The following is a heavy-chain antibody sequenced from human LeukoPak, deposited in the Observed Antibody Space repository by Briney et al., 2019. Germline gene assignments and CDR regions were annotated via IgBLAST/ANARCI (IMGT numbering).Heavy chain of an antibody. D-gene: IGHD6-13*01. CDR2: INPNSGGT. J-gene: IGHJ6*03. CDR1: GYTFTSYY. Sequence: ASVKVSCKASGYTFTSYYMHWVRQVPGQGLEWMGWINPNSGGTNYAQKFQGRVTMTRDTSISTAYMELSRLRSDDTAVYYCAREAAAGTPGYYYYYYMDVWGKGTTVTVSS. CDR3: AREAAAGTPGYYYYYYMDV. V-gene: IGHV1-2*02.